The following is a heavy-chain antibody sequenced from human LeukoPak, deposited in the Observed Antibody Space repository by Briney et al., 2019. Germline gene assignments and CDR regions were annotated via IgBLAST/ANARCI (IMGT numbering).Heavy chain of an antibody. J-gene: IGHJ6*02. CDR2: INHSGST. CDR1: GGSFSGYY. V-gene: IGHV4-34*01. Sequence: SETLSLTCAVYGGSFSGYYWSWIRQPPGKGLEWIGEINHSGSTNYNPSLKSRVTISVDTSKNQFSVKLSSVTAADTAVYYCASIAARSGYYYYYGMDVWGQGTTVTVSS. D-gene: IGHD6-6*01. CDR3: ASIAARSGYYYYYGMDV.